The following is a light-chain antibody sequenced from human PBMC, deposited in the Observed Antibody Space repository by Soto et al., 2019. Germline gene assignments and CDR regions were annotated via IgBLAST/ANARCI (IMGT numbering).Light chain of an antibody. Sequence: EIVMTQSPATLSVSPGDRATLSCRASQSLSSNLAWYQQKPGQAPRLLIYTASTRATGIPARFSGSGSGTEFTLTISGLQSEDFAVYYCQQYNNWPYTFGQGTKLEIK. CDR2: TAS. V-gene: IGKV3-15*01. J-gene: IGKJ2*01. CDR3: QQYNNWPYT. CDR1: QSLSSN.